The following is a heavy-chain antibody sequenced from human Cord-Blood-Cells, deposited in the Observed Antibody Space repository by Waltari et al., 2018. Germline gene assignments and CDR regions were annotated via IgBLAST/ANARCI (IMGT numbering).Heavy chain of an antibody. CDR2: IYTSGST. CDR1: GGSISRYY. D-gene: IGHD6-13*01. V-gene: IGHV4-4*07. CDR3: ARDSDSSSWYWFDP. J-gene: IGHJ5*02. Sequence: QVQLQESGPGLVQPSETLSLTCTVSGGSISRYYWSWIRQPAGKGLEWIGRIYTSGSTNYNPSLKSRVTMSVDTSKNQFSLKLSSVTAADTAVYYCARDSDSSSWYWFDPWGQGTLVTVSS.